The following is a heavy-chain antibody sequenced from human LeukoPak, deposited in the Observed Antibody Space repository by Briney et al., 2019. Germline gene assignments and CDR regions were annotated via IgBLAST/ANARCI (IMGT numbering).Heavy chain of an antibody. V-gene: IGHV3-48*01. CDR3: ASPFDY. CDR2: ISDSSGTI. CDR1: GFTFSTYS. J-gene: IGHJ4*02. Sequence: GGSLRLSCAASGFTFSTYSMNCVRQPPGKGLEWVSYISDSSGTIYYADSVKGRFTISRDNAKNSLYLQMNSLRAEDTAVYYCASPFDYWGQGTLVTVSS.